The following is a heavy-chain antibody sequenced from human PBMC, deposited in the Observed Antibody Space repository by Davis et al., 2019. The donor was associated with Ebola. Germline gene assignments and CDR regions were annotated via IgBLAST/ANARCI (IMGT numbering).Heavy chain of an antibody. Sequence: ASVQVSCKASGYTFTSYAMHWVRKAPGQRLEWMGWINAGNGNTKYSQKFQGRVTITRDTSASTAYMELSSLRSEDTAVYYCARGGPIYSSGWYYFDYWGQGTLVTVSS. CDR3: ARGGPIYSSGWYYFDY. D-gene: IGHD6-19*01. V-gene: IGHV1-3*01. CDR2: INAGNGNT. CDR1: GYTFTSYA. J-gene: IGHJ4*02.